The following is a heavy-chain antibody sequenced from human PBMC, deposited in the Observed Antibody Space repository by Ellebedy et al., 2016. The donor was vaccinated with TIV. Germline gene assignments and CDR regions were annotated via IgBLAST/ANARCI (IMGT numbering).Heavy chain of an antibody. D-gene: IGHD1-20*01. Sequence: SVKVSXKASGGTFSSYAISWVRQAPGQGLEWMGGIIPIFGTANYAQKFQGRVTITADESTSTAYMELSSLRSEDTAVYYCARLPPFSITGTTEYFQHWGQGTLVTVSS. J-gene: IGHJ1*01. CDR1: GGTFSSYA. CDR2: IIPIFGTA. CDR3: ARLPPFSITGTTEYFQH. V-gene: IGHV1-69*13.